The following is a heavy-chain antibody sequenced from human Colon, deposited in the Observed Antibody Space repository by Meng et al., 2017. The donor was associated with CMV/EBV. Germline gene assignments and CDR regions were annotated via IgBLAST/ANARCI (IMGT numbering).Heavy chain of an antibody. CDR3: ARDGLELPVRARGQFDY. CDR2: ISGSGSAI. Sequence: GESLKISCAAPGFSFSDYYMAWIRQAPGKGLEWVSYISGSGSAIYYADSVRGRFTISRDNANNSLSLHMHSLRAEDTAVYFCARDGLELPVRARGQFDYWGQGTVVTVS. V-gene: IGHV3-11*01. D-gene: IGHD1-7*01. CDR1: GFSFSDYY. J-gene: IGHJ4*02.